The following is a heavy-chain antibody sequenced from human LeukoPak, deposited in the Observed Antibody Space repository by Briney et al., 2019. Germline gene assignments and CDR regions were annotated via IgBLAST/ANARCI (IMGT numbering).Heavy chain of an antibody. CDR1: GFTFTNYW. J-gene: IGHJ4*02. D-gene: IGHD1-7*01. CDR2: IRQDGSET. CDR3: ASRAGKPGNTPWCFDY. V-gene: IGHV3-7*01. Sequence: GGSLRLSCAASGFTFTNYWMTWVRQAPGKGPEWVANIRQDGSETNYVDSVRGRFTIARDNTKNSLYLQMTSRRGEDTAVYYCASRAGKPGNTPWCFDYWGQGALVTVSS.